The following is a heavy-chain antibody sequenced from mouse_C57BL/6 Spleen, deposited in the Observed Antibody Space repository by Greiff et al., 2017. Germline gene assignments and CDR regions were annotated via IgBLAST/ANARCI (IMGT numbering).Heavy chain of an antibody. CDR3: ARENYGSSFDY. CDR2: IYPGDGDT. CDR1: GYAFSSSW. J-gene: IGHJ2*01. D-gene: IGHD1-1*01. Sequence: VQLQQSGPELVKPGASVKISCKASGYAFSSSWMNWVKQRPGKGLEWIGRIYPGDGDTNYNGKFKGKATLTADKSSSTAYMQRSSLTSEDSAVYFCARENYGSSFDYWGQGTTLTVSS. V-gene: IGHV1-82*01.